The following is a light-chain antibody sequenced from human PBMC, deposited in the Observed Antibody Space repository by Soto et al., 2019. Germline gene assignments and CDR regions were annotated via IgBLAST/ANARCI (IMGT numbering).Light chain of an antibody. Sequence: DIQMTQSPSSLSASVGDIVTITCQASHDISNSLGWYQQRPGTAPHLLIYDASSLKTGVPSRFSASGSGTEFTFTISSLQPEDVATYYCQQYNDLPVTFGGGTKVEI. CDR1: HDISNS. V-gene: IGKV1-33*01. CDR3: QQYNDLPVT. J-gene: IGKJ4*01. CDR2: DAS.